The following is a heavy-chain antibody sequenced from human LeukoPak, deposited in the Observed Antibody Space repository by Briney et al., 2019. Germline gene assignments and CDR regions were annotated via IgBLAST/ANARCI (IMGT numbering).Heavy chain of an antibody. CDR1: GITVSSNY. V-gene: IGHV3-53*01. CDR2: IYSGGGT. D-gene: IGHD1-26*01. Sequence: GGSLRLSCAASGITVSSNYMSWVRQAPGKGLEWVSVIYSGGGTYYADSVKGRFTISRDNSKNTLYLQMNSLRAEDTAVYYCARGAPAVGATRNSFDYWGQGTPVTVSS. J-gene: IGHJ4*02. CDR3: ARGAPAVGATRNSFDY.